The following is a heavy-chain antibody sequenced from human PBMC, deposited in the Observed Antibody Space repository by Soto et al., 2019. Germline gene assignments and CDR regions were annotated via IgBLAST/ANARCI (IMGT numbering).Heavy chain of an antibody. D-gene: IGHD1-1*01. J-gene: IGHJ5*02. CDR2: IFPGGVNI. CDR1: GYGFTRHY. V-gene: IGHV1-46*03. Sequence: ASVKVSCKAIGYGFTRHYIHWVRQAPGQGLEWMGTIFPGGVNIAYAQKFEGRVTMTKDTSTSTVYMEVNSLTPEDTAVYYCARDQSWHDLVWRFDPWGQGALVTVSS. CDR3: ARDQSWHDLVWRFDP.